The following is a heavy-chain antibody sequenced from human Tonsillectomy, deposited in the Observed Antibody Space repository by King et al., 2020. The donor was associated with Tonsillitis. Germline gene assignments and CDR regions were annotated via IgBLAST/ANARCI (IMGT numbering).Heavy chain of an antibody. J-gene: IGHJ4*02. D-gene: IGHD6-19*01. Sequence: VQLVESGGGVVQPGRSLRLSCAAAGFTFRSFGMHWVRQAPGKGLEWVALMSHDGSNRFYGDSVRGRFTLSRDNSKNTVYLQMNSLKVDDTALYYCAKDSGVEAVAGEFDSWGQGTLVTVSS. CDR1: GFTFRSFG. CDR3: AKDSGVEAVAGEFDS. V-gene: IGHV3-30*18. CDR2: MSHDGSNR.